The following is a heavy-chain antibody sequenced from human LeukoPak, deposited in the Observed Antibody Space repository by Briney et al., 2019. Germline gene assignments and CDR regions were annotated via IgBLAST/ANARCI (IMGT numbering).Heavy chain of an antibody. CDR2: IWYDGSNK. J-gene: IGHJ4*02. Sequence: GGSLRLSCAASGFTFSSYGMHWVRQAPGKGLEWVAVIWYDGSNKYYADSAKGRFTISRDNSKNTLYLQMNSLRAEDTAVYYCARDRAYSGYDLDSYWGQGTLVTVSS. CDR1: GFTFSSYG. CDR3: ARDRAYSGYDLDSY. D-gene: IGHD5-12*01. V-gene: IGHV3-33*01.